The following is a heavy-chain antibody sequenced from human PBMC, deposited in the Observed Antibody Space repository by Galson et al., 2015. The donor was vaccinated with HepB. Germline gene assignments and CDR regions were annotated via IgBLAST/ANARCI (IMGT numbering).Heavy chain of an antibody. J-gene: IGHJ2*01. V-gene: IGHV3-23*01. D-gene: IGHD2-8*01. Sequence: SLRLSCAASGFTFSNYAMSWVRQAPGKGLEWVSTVSDSGHRTWFADSVKDRFTISRDNSGNTLYLKMNSLRGEDTALYFCVMGHYLDFWGRGTLVAVSS. CDR3: VMGHYLDF. CDR1: GFTFSNYA. CDR2: VSDSGHRT.